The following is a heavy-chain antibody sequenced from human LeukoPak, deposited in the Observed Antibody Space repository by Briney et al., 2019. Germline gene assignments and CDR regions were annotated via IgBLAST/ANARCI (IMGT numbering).Heavy chain of an antibody. Sequence: ASVKVSCKASGYTFTGYYMHWVRQAPGQGLEWMGWINPNSGGTNYAQKFQGRVTMTRDTSISTACMELSRLRSDDTAVYYCAREGIAVAGTDWFDPWGQGTLVTVSS. CDR3: AREGIAVAGTDWFDP. CDR1: GYTFTGYY. V-gene: IGHV1-2*02. J-gene: IGHJ5*02. CDR2: INPNSGGT. D-gene: IGHD6-19*01.